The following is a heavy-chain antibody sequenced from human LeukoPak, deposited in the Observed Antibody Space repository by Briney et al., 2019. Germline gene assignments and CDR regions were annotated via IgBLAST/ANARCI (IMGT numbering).Heavy chain of an antibody. D-gene: IGHD3-9*01. CDR1: GGSISSSSYY. CDR3: ASQGILTGSDGARTGENFDY. CDR2: IYYSGST. V-gene: IGHV4-39*01. J-gene: IGHJ4*02. Sequence: KASETLSLTCTVSGGSISSSSYYWGWIRQPPGKGLEWIGSIYYSGSTYYNPSLKSRVTISVDTSKNQFSLKLSSVTAADTAVYYCASQGILTGSDGARTGENFDYWGQGTLVTVSS.